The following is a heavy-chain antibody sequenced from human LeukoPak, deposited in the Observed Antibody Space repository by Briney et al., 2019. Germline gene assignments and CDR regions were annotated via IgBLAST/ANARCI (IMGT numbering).Heavy chain of an antibody. CDR3: VRSGVVLQTGFDF. D-gene: IGHD3-16*01. Sequence: PSETLSLTCAVSGGPIMTHPYYWGWIRQPPGKGLEWLGSIFYDGTTYHSPSLKSRVSVSADTSRNQFSLSLTSASAADTAVYYCVRSGVVLQTGFDFWGQGALVTVSS. CDR2: IFYDGTT. V-gene: IGHV4-39*07. J-gene: IGHJ4*02. CDR1: GGPIMTHPYY.